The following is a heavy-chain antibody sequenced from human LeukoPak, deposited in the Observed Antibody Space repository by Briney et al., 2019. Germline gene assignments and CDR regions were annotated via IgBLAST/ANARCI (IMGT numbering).Heavy chain of an antibody. CDR2: ISGLGGST. CDR3: ARDVEARISAAGTFDY. J-gene: IGHJ4*02. Sequence: GGSLRLSCAASGFTFTKCAMSWVRQAPGKGLEWVSVISGLGGSTYYADSVKGRFAISRDNSKNTLWLQMNSLRADDTAIYYCARDVEARISAAGTFDYWGQGSLVTVSS. CDR1: GFTFTKCA. D-gene: IGHD6-13*01. V-gene: IGHV3-23*01.